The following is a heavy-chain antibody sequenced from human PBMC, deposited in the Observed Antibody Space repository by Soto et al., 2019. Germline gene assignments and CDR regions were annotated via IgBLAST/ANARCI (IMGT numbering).Heavy chain of an antibody. CDR3: ARVPLPREPAYRGYDLGVFDY. Sequence: QVQLVQSGAEVKKPGASVKVSCKASGYTFTSYGISWVRQAPGQGLEWMGCITAYTGNTNNAQKPQGRVHMITDTLSSTAYMELSSLRPDDKALYYCARVPLPREPAYRGYDLGVFDYCGQGTLVTVSS. J-gene: IGHJ4*02. D-gene: IGHD5-12*01. CDR2: ITAYTGNT. CDR1: GYTFTSYG. V-gene: IGHV1-18*01.